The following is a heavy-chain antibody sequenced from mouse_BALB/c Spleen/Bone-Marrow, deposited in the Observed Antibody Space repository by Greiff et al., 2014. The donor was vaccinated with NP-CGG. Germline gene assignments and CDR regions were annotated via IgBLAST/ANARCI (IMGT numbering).Heavy chain of an antibody. Sequence: VQLQQSGAELVKPGASVKLSCTASGFNIKDTYMHWVKQRPEQGLEWIGKIDPANGNTKYDPKLQGKATITADTSSNTAYLQLSILTSEDTAVYYGARGGTTATWYFDVWGAGTTVTVSS. V-gene: IGHV14-3*02. CDR2: IDPANGNT. D-gene: IGHD1-2*01. CDR3: ARGGTTATWYFDV. J-gene: IGHJ1*01. CDR1: GFNIKDTY.